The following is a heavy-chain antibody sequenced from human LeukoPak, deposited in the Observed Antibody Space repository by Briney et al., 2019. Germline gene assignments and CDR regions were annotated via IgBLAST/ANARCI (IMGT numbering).Heavy chain of an antibody. CDR1: GFSLSTNSMC. CDR3: ARMITLSDGRYSSKTLDY. D-gene: IGHD1-26*01. CDR2: IGWVDDK. V-gene: IGHV2-70*11. Sequence: SGPTLVNPTPTLTLTCTFSGFSLSTNSMCVSWIRQPPGKALEWLSRIGWVDDKYYSTSLKTRLTISKDTSKNQVVLTMTNMDPVDTATYYCARMITLSDGRYSSKTLDYWGQGTLVTVSS. J-gene: IGHJ4*02.